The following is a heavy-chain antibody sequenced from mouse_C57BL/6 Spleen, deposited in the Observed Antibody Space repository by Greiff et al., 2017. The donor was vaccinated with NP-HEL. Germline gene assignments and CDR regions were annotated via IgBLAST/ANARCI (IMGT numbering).Heavy chain of an antibody. D-gene: IGHD2-2*01. CDR2: ISYDGSN. CDR3: AKGSTMVTHFDY. CDR1: GYSITSGYY. V-gene: IGHV3-6*01. J-gene: IGHJ2*01. Sequence: EVKLEESGPGLVKPSQSLSLTCSVTGYSITSGYYWNWIRQFPGNKLEWMGYISYDGSNNYNPSLKNRISITRDTSKNQFFLKLNSVTTEDTATYYCAKGSTMVTHFDYWGQGTTLTVSS.